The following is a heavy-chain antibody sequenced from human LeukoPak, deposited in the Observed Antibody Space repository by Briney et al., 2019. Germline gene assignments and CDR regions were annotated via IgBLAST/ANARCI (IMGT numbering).Heavy chain of an antibody. CDR1: GYTFTGYY. D-gene: IGHD3-10*01. Sequence: ASVKVSCKASGYTFTGYYMHWVRQASGQGLEWMGWINPNSGGTNYAQKFQGRVTMTRDTSISTAYMELSRLRSDDTAVYYCARADKLLWFGELLVSLYYYGMDVWGQGTTVTVSS. V-gene: IGHV1-2*02. CDR3: ARADKLLWFGELLVSLYYYGMDV. J-gene: IGHJ6*02. CDR2: INPNSGGT.